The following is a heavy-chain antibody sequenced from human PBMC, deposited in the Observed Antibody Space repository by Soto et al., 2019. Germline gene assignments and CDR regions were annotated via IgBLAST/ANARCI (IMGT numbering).Heavy chain of an antibody. CDR1: GFTFSSYW. Sequence: EVQLVESGGAIVQPGGSLRLSCAASGFTFSSYWMHWVRQAPGKGLVWVSLVTNDGSGISHADSVKGRFTISRDNAKSTLYLLMNRLKAEATAVYYCAGGGGTNAFDVWGQGTMVGVSS. CDR3: AGGGGTNAFDV. J-gene: IGHJ3*01. V-gene: IGHV3-74*01. D-gene: IGHD3-16*01. CDR2: VTNDGSGI.